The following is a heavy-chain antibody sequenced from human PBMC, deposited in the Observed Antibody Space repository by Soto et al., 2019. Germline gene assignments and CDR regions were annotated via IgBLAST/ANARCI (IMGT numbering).Heavy chain of an antibody. CDR1: GGSITYYY. D-gene: IGHD4-17*01. CDR2: IYYSGST. J-gene: IGHJ5*02. V-gene: IGHV4-59*01. CDR3: ARYVRNNDYVLDA. Sequence: PSETLSLTCSVSGGSITYYYWTWIRQPPGKGLEWIGYIYYSGSTNYNPSLQSRVTMLVDTSKSQFSVKLSSVTPADTAVYYCARYVRNNDYVLDAWGQGTLVTVSS.